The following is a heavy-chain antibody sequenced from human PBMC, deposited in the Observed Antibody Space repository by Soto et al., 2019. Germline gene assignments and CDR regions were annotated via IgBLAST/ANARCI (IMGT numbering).Heavy chain of an antibody. CDR2: IFPLTDIP. Sequence: QVQLVQSGTEVKKPGSSVKVSCKASGGTFRNYPINWVRQAPGQGLEWMGSIFPLTDIPDYAQNFQARLTISADKSASTAYMELISLTSDDTAMYFCARCPLVVLNYFESWGQGTLVTVSS. CDR1: GGTFRNYP. CDR3: ARCPLVVLNYFES. J-gene: IGHJ4*02. V-gene: IGHV1-69*02.